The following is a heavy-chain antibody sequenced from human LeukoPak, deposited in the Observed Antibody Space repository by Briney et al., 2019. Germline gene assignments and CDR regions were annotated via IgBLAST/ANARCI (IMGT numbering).Heavy chain of an antibody. V-gene: IGHV4-4*07. CDR2: IYTSGST. CDR1: GGSISSYY. Sequence: SETLSLTCTVSGGSISSYYWSWIRQPAGKGLEWIGRIYTSGSTNYNPSLKSRVTISVDTSKNQFSLKLSSVTAADTAVYYCARWDYYGSGSRRLDYWGQGTLVTVSS. D-gene: IGHD3-10*01. J-gene: IGHJ4*02. CDR3: ARWDYYGSGSRRLDY.